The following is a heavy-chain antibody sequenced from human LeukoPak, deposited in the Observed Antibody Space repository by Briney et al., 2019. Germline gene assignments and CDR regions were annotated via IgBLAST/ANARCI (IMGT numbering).Heavy chain of an antibody. J-gene: IGHJ6*02. CDR2: IYHSRST. CDR1: GGSISSGGYY. CDR3: ARDGSIRGYYYGMDV. Sequence: SETLSLTCTVSGGSISSGGYYWSWIRQPPGKGLEWIGYIYHSRSTYYNPSLKSRVTISVDRSKNQFSLKLSSVTAADTAVYYCARDGSIRGYYYGMDVWGQGTTVTVSS. V-gene: IGHV4-30-2*01. D-gene: IGHD1-26*01.